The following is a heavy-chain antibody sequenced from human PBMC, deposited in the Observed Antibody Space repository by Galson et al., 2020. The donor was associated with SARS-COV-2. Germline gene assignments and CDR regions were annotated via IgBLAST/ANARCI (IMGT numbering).Heavy chain of an antibody. CDR3: AKATTGYFYYMDA. D-gene: IGHD3-9*01. CDR2: ITWNSATI. CDR1: GFIFNDSA. J-gene: IGHJ6*03. Sequence: GGSLRLSCAASGFIFNDSAMHWVRQVPGMGLEWVASITWNSATIGYADSVKGRFLISRDNARNSVFLQLNSLRGEDTAVYYCAKATTGYFYYMDAWGKGTTVTVSS. V-gene: IGHV3-9*01.